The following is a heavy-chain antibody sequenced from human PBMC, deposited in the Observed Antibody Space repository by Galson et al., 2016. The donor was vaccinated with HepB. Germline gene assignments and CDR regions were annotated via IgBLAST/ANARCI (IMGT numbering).Heavy chain of an antibody. CDR3: AKDRTPFAFLWFGEFDY. CDR1: GFTFSSYG. D-gene: IGHD3-10*01. Sequence: SLRLSCAASGFTFSSYGLHWVRQAPGKGLEWVAVISYDGSNKFYADSVKGRFTISRDNSKNTLYLQMNSLRAEDTAVYYCAKDRTPFAFLWFGEFDYWGPGTLVTASS. CDR2: ISYDGSNK. V-gene: IGHV3-30*18. J-gene: IGHJ4*02.